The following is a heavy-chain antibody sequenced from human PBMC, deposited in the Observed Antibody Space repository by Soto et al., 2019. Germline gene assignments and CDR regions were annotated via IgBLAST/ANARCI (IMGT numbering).Heavy chain of an antibody. D-gene: IGHD4-17*01. Sequence: TSETLSLTCTVSGGSISSSSSYWGWIRQPPGKGLEWIASISYSGLTYYNPSLESRVTISVDTSKNQFSLKLSSVTAADTAVYYCASPPTTVTTRYYYYMDVWGKGTTVTVSS. CDR2: ISYSGLT. CDR1: GGSISSSSSY. CDR3: ASPPTTVTTRYYYYMDV. V-gene: IGHV4-39*01. J-gene: IGHJ6*03.